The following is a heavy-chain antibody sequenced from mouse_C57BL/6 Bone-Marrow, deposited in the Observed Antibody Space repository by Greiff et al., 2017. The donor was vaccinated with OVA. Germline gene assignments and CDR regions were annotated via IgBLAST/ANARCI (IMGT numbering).Heavy chain of an antibody. CDR1: GFNIKDYY. V-gene: IGHV14-1*01. Sequence: VQLQQSGAELVRPGASVKLSCTASGFNIKDYYMHWVKQRPEQGLEWIGRIDPEDGDTEYAPKFQGKATMTSDTSSNTAYLQLSSLTSEDTAVYYCTPAYYSNYVDYWGQGTTLTGSS. D-gene: IGHD2-5*01. J-gene: IGHJ2*01. CDR3: TPAYYSNYVDY. CDR2: IDPEDGDT.